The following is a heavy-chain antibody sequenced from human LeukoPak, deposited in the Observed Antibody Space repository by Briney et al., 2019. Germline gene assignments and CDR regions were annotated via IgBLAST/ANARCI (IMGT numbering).Heavy chain of an antibody. J-gene: IGHJ6*03. Sequence: GGSLRLSCAASGFTFSSYAMSWVRQAPGKGLEWVSAISGSGGSTYYADSVKGRFTISRDNSKNTLYLQMNSLRAEDTAVYYCAKDGAGIAARVGYYYYYMDVWGKGTTVTVSS. D-gene: IGHD6-6*01. CDR3: AKDGAGIAARVGYYYYYMDV. CDR1: GFTFSSYA. CDR2: ISGSGGST. V-gene: IGHV3-23*01.